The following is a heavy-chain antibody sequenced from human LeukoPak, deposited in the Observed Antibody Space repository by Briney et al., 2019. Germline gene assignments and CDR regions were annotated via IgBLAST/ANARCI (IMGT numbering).Heavy chain of an antibody. Sequence: SETLSLTCTVSGGSITYYHWTWIRQPPGKGXXXXXXXXXXXXXSYNPSLKSRVTISVDTAKNQFSLKLSSVTAADTAVYYCARASKDGVVGPGAIFGYYYMDVWGKGTTVTVSS. J-gene: IGHJ6*03. CDR2: XXXXXXX. D-gene: IGHD3-3*01. CDR3: ARASKDGVVGPGAIFGYYYMDV. CDR1: GGSITYYH. V-gene: IGHV4-59*01.